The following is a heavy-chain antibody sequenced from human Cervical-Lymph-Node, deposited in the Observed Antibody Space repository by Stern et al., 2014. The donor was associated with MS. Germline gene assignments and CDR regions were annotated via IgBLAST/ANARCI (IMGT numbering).Heavy chain of an antibody. CDR3: AKRIAAAGHFDY. V-gene: IGHV5-51*01. Sequence: EVQLVESGAEVKKPGESLKISCKGSGYSFTSYWIGWVRQMPGKGLEWMGIIYPGGSDTSYAPSFQGRVTISGNKSLNTAYLPLSSLKAADTAMYYCAKRIAAAGHFDYWGQGTLVTVSS. J-gene: IGHJ4*02. D-gene: IGHD6-13*01. CDR1: GYSFTSYW. CDR2: IYPGGSDT.